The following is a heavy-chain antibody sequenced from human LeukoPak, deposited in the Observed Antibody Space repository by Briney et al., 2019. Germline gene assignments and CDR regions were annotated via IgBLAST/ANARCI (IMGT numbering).Heavy chain of an antibody. D-gene: IGHD3-22*01. CDR1: GITLSNYG. CDR3: AKRGVVIRVILVGFHKEAYYFDS. Sequence: QPGGSLRLSCAVSGITLSNYGMSWVRQAPGKGLEWVAGISDSGGRTNYADSVKGRFTISRDNPKNTLYLQMNSLRAEDTAVYFCAKRGVVIRVILVGFHKEAYYFDSWGQGALGTVSA. V-gene: IGHV3-23*01. CDR2: ISDSGGRT. J-gene: IGHJ4*02.